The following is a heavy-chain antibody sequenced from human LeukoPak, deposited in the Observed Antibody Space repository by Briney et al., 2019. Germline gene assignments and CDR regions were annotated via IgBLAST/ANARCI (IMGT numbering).Heavy chain of an antibody. CDR1: GYASTSYD. CDR2: MNPNSGNT. J-gene: IGHJ4*02. V-gene: IGHV1-8*01. CDR3: ASGLLGSGWSPFDY. D-gene: IGHD6-19*01. Sequence: ASVKVSCKASGYASTSYDINWVRQATGQGLEWMGWMNPNSGNTGYAQKFQGRVTMTRNTSISTAYMELSSLRSEDTAVYYCASGLLGSGWSPFDYWGQGTLVTVSS.